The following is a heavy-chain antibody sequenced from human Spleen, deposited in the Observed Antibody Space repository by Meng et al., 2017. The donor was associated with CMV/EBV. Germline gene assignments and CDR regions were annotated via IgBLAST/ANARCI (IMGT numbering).Heavy chain of an antibody. J-gene: IGHJ4*02. V-gene: IGHV3-30*04. CDR2: ISLDGINN. CDR1: RFTFTCPP. Sequence: RFTFTCPPIPWVLHAPCQWLQSVASISLDGINNYHSDSSTGRFPISRNNSKSTLYLQMDRLKAGHTAVYFSARDQCLSSGWSLYFDYWGQGTLVTVSS. CDR3: ARDQCLSSGWSLYFDY. D-gene: IGHD6-19*01.